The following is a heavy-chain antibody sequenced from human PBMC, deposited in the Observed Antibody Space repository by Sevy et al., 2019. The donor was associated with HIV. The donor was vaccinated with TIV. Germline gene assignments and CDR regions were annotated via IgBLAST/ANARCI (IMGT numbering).Heavy chain of an antibody. CDR3: ARGSFRITMIVVVSPRVPDAFDI. D-gene: IGHD3-22*01. V-gene: IGHV3-48*03. CDR1: GFTFSSYE. CDR2: ISSSGSTI. Sequence: GGSLRLPCAASGFTFSSYEMNWVRQAPGKGLEWVSYISSSGSTIYYADSVKGRFTISRDNAKNSLYLQMNSLRAEDTAVYYCARGSFRITMIVVVSPRVPDAFDIWGQGTMVTVSS. J-gene: IGHJ3*02.